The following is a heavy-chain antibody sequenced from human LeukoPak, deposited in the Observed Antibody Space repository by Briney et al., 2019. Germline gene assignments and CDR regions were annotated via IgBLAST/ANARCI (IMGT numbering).Heavy chain of an antibody. CDR1: GYSFTNYW. V-gene: IGHV5-51*01. J-gene: IGHJ4*02. D-gene: IGHD3-22*01. CDR2: IYPGDSDS. Sequence: GESLKISCKGSGYSFTNYWIGRVRQMPGKGLEWMGIIYPGDSDSRYSPSFQGQVSISADKSITTAYLQWSSLKASDTAMYYCASARAVYDTSGDYAYYFDYWGQGTLVTVSS. CDR3: ASARAVYDTSGDYAYYFDY.